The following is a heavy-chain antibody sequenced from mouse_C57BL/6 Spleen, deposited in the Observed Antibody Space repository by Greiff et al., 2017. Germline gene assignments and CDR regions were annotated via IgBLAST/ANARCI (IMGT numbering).Heavy chain of an antibody. CDR3: ARPYNGVYYFDY. J-gene: IGHJ2*01. V-gene: IGHV5-6*01. Sequence: EVKLVESGGDLVKPGGSLKLSCAASGFTFSSYGMPWVRQTPDKRLEWVATISSGGSYTYYPAHVKGRFTISRDNAKNTLYLQMSSQTSEDTAMXYCARPYNGVYYFDYWGQGTTLTVSS. CDR2: ISSGGSYT. CDR1: GFTFSSYG.